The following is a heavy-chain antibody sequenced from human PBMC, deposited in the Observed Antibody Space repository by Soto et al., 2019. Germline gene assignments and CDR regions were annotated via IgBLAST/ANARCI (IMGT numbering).Heavy chain of an antibody. CDR3: AKGYSSSWYVPDY. J-gene: IGHJ4*02. CDR1: GFTFSSYA. D-gene: IGHD6-13*01. CDR2: ISDSGGST. V-gene: IGHV3-23*01. Sequence: PVGSLRLSCAASGFTFSSYAMTWVRQAPGKGLEWVSSISDSGGSTYYADSVKGRFTISRDNSKNTLYLLMNSLRAEDTAVYYCAKGYSSSWYVPDYWGQGTLVTVSS.